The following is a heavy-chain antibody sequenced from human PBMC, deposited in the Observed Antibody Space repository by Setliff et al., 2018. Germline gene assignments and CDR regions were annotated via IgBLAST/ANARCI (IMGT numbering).Heavy chain of an antibody. CDR3: VRCPCFTMVRGHNKGGDNYYNMDV. CDR1: GFTFSNSA. Sequence: ASVKVSCKASGFTFSNSAIEWVRQARGQPLEWIGSIIVGSGNTDYAQNFQERVTITRDMSTTTAYMELSRLRSEDTAIYYCVRCPCFTMVRGHNKGGDNYYNMDVWGKGTTVTVSS. CDR2: IIVGSGNT. D-gene: IGHD3-10*01. J-gene: IGHJ6*03. V-gene: IGHV1-58*02.